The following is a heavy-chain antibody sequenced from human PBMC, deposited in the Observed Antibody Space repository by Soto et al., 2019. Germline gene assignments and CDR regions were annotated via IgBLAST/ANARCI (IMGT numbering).Heavy chain of an antibody. V-gene: IGHV1-69*12. CDR1: GGTFGSYA. CDR2: ISPIFSTP. CDR3: ARPIQYYFDTSAQSAWFAP. Sequence: QVQLVQSGAEVKKPGSSVKVSCKTSGGTFGSYAISWVRQAPGQGLEWMGGISPIFSTPNYAQKFQGRVTTTADDXXSXAXXELSSLSSEDTAVYYCARPIQYYFDTSAQSAWFAPWGQGTLVTVSS. D-gene: IGHD3-22*01. J-gene: IGHJ5*02.